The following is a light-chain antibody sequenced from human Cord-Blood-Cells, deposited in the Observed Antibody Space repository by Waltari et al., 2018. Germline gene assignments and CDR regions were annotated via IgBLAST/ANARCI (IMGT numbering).Light chain of an antibody. CDR2: WAS. CDR1: QIVLYSSNNKNY. J-gene: IGKJ2*01. Sequence: IVMTQSPDSLAPSLDDRATSSCKSSQIVLYSSNNKNYLACYQQKPGQPPKLLIYWASTRESGVPDRFSGSGSGTDFTLTISSLQAEDVAVYYCQQYYSTPPYTFGQGTKLEIK. CDR3: QQYYSTPPYT. V-gene: IGKV4-1*01.